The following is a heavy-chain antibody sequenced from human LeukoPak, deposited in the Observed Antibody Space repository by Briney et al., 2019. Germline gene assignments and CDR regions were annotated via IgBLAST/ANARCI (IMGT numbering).Heavy chain of an antibody. CDR2: ISSSSTYI. Sequence: GGSLRLSCAASGFTFSSYSMNWVRQAPGKGLEWVSSISSSSTYIYYADSVKGRFTISRDNAKNSLYLQMNSLRAEDTAVYYCARVVDTAMTYYFDYWGQGTLVTVSS. D-gene: IGHD5-18*01. V-gene: IGHV3-21*01. CDR1: GFTFSSYS. J-gene: IGHJ4*02. CDR3: ARVVDTAMTYYFDY.